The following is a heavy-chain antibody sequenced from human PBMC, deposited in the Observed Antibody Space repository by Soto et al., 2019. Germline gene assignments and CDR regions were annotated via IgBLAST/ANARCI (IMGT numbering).Heavy chain of an antibody. J-gene: IGHJ4*02. D-gene: IGHD6-13*01. Sequence: SGGGVVPPGRSLRLSCAASGFTFSSYGMHWVRQAPGKGLEWVALISYDGSDKYYADSVKGRFTISRDNSKNTLYLQMNSLRVEDTAVYYCGAGQYFSDYWGQGTLVTVSS. CDR1: GFTFSSYG. V-gene: IGHV3-30*03. CDR2: ISYDGSDK. CDR3: GAGQYFSDY.